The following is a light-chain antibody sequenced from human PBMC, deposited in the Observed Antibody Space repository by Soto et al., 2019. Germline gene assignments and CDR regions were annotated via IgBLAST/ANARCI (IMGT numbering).Light chain of an antibody. CDR1: QGIRDD. Sequence: DIQMTQSPSFLSPSVGDRVTITCRASQGIRDDLSWFQQKPGKAPERLIYRASYLQAGVPSRFSGSGSGTEFTLTISRLEPEDFAVYYCQHYGASPYTFGQGTELEIK. J-gene: IGKJ2*01. CDR3: QHYGASPYT. CDR2: RAS. V-gene: IGKV1-17*01.